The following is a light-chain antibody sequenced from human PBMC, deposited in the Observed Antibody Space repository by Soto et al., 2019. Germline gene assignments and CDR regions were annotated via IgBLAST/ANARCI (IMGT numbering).Light chain of an antibody. CDR2: DAS. Sequence: DIPVTQSPSTLSATAGDTATVTCRASQSVSSWLAWYQQKPGEAPRLLIYDASTWPTGVPARFGGSGSGTKFTLTISSLEPDDFAVYYCQQRSNWPLTFAGGTKVDI. V-gene: IGKV1-5*01. CDR1: QSVSSW. J-gene: IGKJ4*01. CDR3: QQRSNWPLT.